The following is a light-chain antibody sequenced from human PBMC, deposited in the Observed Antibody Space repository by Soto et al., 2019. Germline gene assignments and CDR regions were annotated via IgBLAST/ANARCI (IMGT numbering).Light chain of an antibody. CDR2: AAS. J-gene: IGKJ5*01. CDR3: EQTYSTPVT. V-gene: IGKV1-39*01. CDR1: QSIYNY. Sequence: DIQMTQSPSSLSASVGDRFTVTCRASQSIYNYLNWYQQKPGKAPKLLIYAASSVQSGVPLRFSGTGSGTDFTLTISSLQPEDFATYYCEQTYSTPVTFGQGTRLEIK.